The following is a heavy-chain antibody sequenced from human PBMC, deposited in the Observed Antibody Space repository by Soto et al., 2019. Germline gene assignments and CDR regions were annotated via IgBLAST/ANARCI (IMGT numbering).Heavy chain of an antibody. D-gene: IGHD1-26*01. CDR3: ARGIGRATNKFDY. CDR2: FDPEDGET. J-gene: IGHJ4*02. V-gene: IGHV1-24*01. Sequence: ASVKVSCKVSGYTLTELSMHWVRQAPGKGLEWMGGFDPEDGETIYAQKFQGRVTMTEDTSTDTAYMELRSLRSDDTAVYYYARGIGRATNKFDYWGQGTLVTVST. CDR1: GYTLTELS.